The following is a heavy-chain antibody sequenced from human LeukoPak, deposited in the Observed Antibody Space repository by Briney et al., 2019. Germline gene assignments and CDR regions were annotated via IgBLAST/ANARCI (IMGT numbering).Heavy chain of an antibody. V-gene: IGHV3-23*01. CDR3: AKSYYDYGHYRAYAAFDI. D-gene: IGHD4-17*01. CDR2: ISGSGGST. Sequence: PGGSLRLSCAASGFTFSSYAMSWVRQAPGKGLEWVSAISGSGGSTYYADSVKGRFTISRDNSKNTLYLQMNSLRAEDTAVYYCAKSYYDYGHYRAYAAFDIWGQGTMVTVSS. J-gene: IGHJ3*02. CDR1: GFTFSSYA.